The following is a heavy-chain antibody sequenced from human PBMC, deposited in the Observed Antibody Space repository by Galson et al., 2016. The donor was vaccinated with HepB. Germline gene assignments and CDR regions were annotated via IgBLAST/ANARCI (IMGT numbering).Heavy chain of an antibody. J-gene: IGHJ4*02. CDR2: IHPSGAYT. Sequence: SVKVSCKASDNTLSKDYIHWVRQAPGQGLQWLGTIHPSGAYTTYAQRFDGRVTMTRDTATNTVYMELRALTSKDTAVYYCARANYNLLTGYYSVLDHWGQGTLVIVSS. D-gene: IGHD3-9*01. CDR1: DNTLSKDY. V-gene: IGHV1-46*01. CDR3: ARANYNLLTGYYSVLDH.